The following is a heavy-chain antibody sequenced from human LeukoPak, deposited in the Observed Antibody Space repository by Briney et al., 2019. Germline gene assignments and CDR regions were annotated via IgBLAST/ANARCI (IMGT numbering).Heavy chain of an antibody. D-gene: IGHD2-8*01. CDR1: GFTFSSYA. Sequence: PGGFLRLSCAASGFTFSSYAMSWVRQAPGKGLEWVSAISGSGGSTYYADSVKGRLTISRDNAKDTLYLQMNSLRAEETAVYYCVREGLYCTNGVCFRAAFDYWGQGALVTVSS. CDR3: VREGLYCTNGVCFRAAFDY. V-gene: IGHV3-23*01. CDR2: ISGSGGST. J-gene: IGHJ4*02.